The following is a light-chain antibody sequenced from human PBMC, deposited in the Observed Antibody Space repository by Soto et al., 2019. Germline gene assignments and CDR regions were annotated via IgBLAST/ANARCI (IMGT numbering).Light chain of an antibody. J-gene: IGKJ1*01. CDR2: GAS. Sequence: DIQMAQSPSSLSASVGDRVTITCRASRGIYTHLAWYKQKPGNAPKLLIYGASTLQSGVPSRFSASGSGTDFFLTISGLQSEDVGTYVCQTYDKAPWTFGPGTKVDIK. CDR1: RGIYTH. V-gene: IGKV1-27*01. CDR3: QTYDKAPWT.